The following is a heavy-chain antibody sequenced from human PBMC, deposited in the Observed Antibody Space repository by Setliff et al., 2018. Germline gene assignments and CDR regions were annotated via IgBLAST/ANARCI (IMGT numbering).Heavy chain of an antibody. CDR3: ARGKIRITMIVVPTGGAFDI. CDR1: GGSISSSSYY. D-gene: IGHD3-22*01. CDR2: IYYSGST. J-gene: IGHJ3*02. Sequence: SETLSLTCTVSGGSISSSSYYWGWIRQPPGKGLEWIGSIYYSGSTYYNPSLKSRVTISVDTSKNQFSLELSSVTAADTAVYYCARGKIRITMIVVPTGGAFDIWGQGTMVTVSS. V-gene: IGHV4-39*07.